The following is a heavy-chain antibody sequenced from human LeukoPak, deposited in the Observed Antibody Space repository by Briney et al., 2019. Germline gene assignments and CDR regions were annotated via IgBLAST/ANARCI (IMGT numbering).Heavy chain of an antibody. CDR3: AKWVSGDYGNFGY. J-gene: IGHJ4*02. CDR1: GFTFDDYA. CDR2: ISGSGGST. V-gene: IGHV3-23*01. Sequence: GGSLRLSCAASGFTFDDYAMHWVRQAPGKGLEGVSGISGSGGSTYYADSVKGRFTIFSDNSKNTLYLQMNSLRAEDTAVYYCAKWVSGDYGNFGYWGQGTLVTVSS. D-gene: IGHD4-17*01.